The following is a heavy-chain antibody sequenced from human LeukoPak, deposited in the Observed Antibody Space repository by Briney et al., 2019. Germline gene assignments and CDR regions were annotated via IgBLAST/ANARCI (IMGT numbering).Heavy chain of an antibody. J-gene: IGHJ3*02. D-gene: IGHD6-19*01. CDR1: GGTFSSYA. CDR3: GVAGTGGAFDI. Sequence: ASVKVSCKASGGTFSSYAISWVRQAPGQGLEWMGGIIPIFGTANYAQKFQGRVTITADESTSTAYMELSSLRAEDTALYYCGVAGTGGAFDIWGQGTMVTVSS. V-gene: IGHV1-69*13. CDR2: IIPIFGTA.